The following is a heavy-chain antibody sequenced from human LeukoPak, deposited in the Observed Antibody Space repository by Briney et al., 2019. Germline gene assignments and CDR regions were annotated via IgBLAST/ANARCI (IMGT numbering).Heavy chain of an antibody. D-gene: IGHD3/OR15-3a*01. CDR1: GFTFSGYS. CDR3: ARAFRPASDPHDFYDF. J-gene: IGHJ3*01. Sequence: GGSLRLSCAASGFTFSGYSMNWARQAPGKGLEWVSVIYSIGTTYYADSVKGRFTISRDNSKNTMYLQMGSLRPEDMGVYYCARAFRPASDPHDFYDFWGRGTTVTVSS. CDR2: IYSIGTT. V-gene: IGHV3-66*01.